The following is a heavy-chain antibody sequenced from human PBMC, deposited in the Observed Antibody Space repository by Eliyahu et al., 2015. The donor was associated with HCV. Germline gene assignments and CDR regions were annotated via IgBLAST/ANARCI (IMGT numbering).Heavy chain of an antibody. CDR1: GGSIXSGNYY. J-gene: IGHJ5*02. D-gene: IGHD3-22*01. Sequence: QVQLQESGPGLVKPSQTLSXTCTASGGSIXSGNYYWSWXRQSPGKGLEWIGYXYHSGSTSYNPSLESRITISVDTSKNQFSLKLTSVTAADTAIYYCARRHYYDSSGYLNFFDPWGQGTLVTVSS. CDR2: XYHSGST. CDR3: ARRHYYDSSGYLNFFDP. V-gene: IGHV4-30-4*01.